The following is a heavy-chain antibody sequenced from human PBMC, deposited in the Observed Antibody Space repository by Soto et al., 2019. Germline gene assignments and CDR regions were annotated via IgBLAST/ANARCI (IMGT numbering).Heavy chain of an antibody. CDR3: AKALKPYYYYYGMDV. V-gene: IGHV3-23*01. CDR2: ISGSGGST. CDR1: GFTFSSYA. J-gene: IGHJ6*02. Sequence: PGGSLRLSCAASGFTFSSYAMSWVRQAPGKGLEWVSAISGSGGSTYYADSVKGRFTISRDNSKNTLYLQMNSLRAEDTAVYYCAKALKPYYYYYGMDVWGQGTTVTVSS.